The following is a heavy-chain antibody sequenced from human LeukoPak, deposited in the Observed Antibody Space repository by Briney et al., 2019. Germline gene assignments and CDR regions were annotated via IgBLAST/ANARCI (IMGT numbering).Heavy chain of an antibody. Sequence: ASVKVSCKASGYTFTSYDINWVRQATGQGLEWMGWMSPNSGNTGYAQKFQGRVTMTRNTSISTAYMELSSLRSEDTAVYYCARGMSKGRYLLNWFDPWGQGTLVTVSS. CDR1: GYTFTSYD. V-gene: IGHV1-8*01. D-gene: IGHD5/OR15-5a*01. CDR2: MSPNSGNT. CDR3: ARGMSKGRYLLNWFDP. J-gene: IGHJ5*02.